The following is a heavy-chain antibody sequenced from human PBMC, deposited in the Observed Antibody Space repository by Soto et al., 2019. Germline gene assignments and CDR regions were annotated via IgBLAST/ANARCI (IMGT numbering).Heavy chain of an antibody. CDR1: GGTFSSYA. D-gene: IGHD6-13*01. Sequence: SVKVSCKASGGTFSSYAISWVRQAPGQGLEWMGGIIPIFGTANYAQKFQGRVTITADESTSTAYMELSSLRSEDTAVYYCARENKGVAAAGMNYYYYGMDVWGQGTTVTVSS. CDR2: IIPIFGTA. V-gene: IGHV1-69*13. CDR3: ARENKGVAAAGMNYYYYGMDV. J-gene: IGHJ6*02.